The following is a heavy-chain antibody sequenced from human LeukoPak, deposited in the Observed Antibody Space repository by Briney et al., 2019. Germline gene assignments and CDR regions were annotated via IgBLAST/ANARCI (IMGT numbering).Heavy chain of an antibody. Sequence: SETLSLTCTVSGGSISSSSYYWGWIRQPPGKGLEWIGSIYYSGSTYYNPSLKSRVTISVDTSKNQFSLKLSSATAADTAVYYCGTLWFGEFDFDYWGQGTLVTVSS. CDR3: GTLWFGEFDFDY. CDR2: IYYSGST. D-gene: IGHD3-10*01. V-gene: IGHV4-39*07. CDR1: GGSISSSSYY. J-gene: IGHJ4*02.